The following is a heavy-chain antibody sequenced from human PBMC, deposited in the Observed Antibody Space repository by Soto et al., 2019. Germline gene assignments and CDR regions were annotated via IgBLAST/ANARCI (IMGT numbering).Heavy chain of an antibody. D-gene: IGHD4-17*01. CDR1: GFSFSNAW. CDR2: IKSRTDGGTT. V-gene: IGHV3-15*01. CDR3: TTAGDYGDFGAFDV. J-gene: IGHJ3*01. Sequence: EMQLVESGGGLIQPGGSLRLSCAGSGFSFSNAWMHWVRQAPGKGLEWLGRIKSRTDGGTTDYAAPVKGRFTISRDDSKDTLYLQMNSLKTEDTGVYYCTTAGDYGDFGAFDVWGQGTMVTVSS.